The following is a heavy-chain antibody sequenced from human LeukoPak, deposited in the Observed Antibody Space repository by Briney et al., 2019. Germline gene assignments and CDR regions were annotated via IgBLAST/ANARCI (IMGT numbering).Heavy chain of an antibody. Sequence: ASVKVSCKASGYTFTSYGISWVRQAPGQGLEWMGWISAYNGDTNYAQKLQGRVTMTTDTSTSTAYMELRSLRSDDTAVYYCARDHGYSGYAHFDYWGQGTLVTVSS. V-gene: IGHV1-18*01. CDR1: GYTFTSYG. J-gene: IGHJ4*02. D-gene: IGHD5-12*01. CDR2: ISAYNGDT. CDR3: ARDHGYSGYAHFDY.